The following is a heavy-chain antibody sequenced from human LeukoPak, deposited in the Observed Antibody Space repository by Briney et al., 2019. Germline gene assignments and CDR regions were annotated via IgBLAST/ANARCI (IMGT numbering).Heavy chain of an antibody. CDR1: GFTFSSYW. CDR2: INSDGSST. V-gene: IGHV3-74*01. Sequence: PGGSLRLSCAASGFTFSSYWMHWVRQAPGKGLVWVSRINSDGSSTSYADSVKGRFTISRDNAKNTLYLQMNSLRAEDTAVYYCAKGVWNYSSSWYFPSPFDYWGQGTLVTVSS. J-gene: IGHJ4*02. CDR3: AKGVWNYSSSWYFPSPFDY. D-gene: IGHD6-13*01.